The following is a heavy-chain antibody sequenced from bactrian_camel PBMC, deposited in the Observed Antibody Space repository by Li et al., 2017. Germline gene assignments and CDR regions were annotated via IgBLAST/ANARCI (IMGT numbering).Heavy chain of an antibody. CDR3: AADPSRELWVGYPPYKY. J-gene: IGHJ4*01. CDR2: IDSHGTIA. D-gene: IGHD5*01. V-gene: IGHV3S1*01. CDR1: GSINRNYC. Sequence: HVQLVESGGGSVQAGGSLRLSCAFSGSINRNYCMSWFRQSPGRAREGVAVIDSHGTIAYRDSVKGRFTISKDNAKNTLYLQMNSLKPEDTAVYYCAADPSRELWVGYPPYKYWGQGTQVTVS.